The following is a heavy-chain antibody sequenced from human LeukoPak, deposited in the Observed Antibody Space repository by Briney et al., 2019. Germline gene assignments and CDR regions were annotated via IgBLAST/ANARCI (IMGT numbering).Heavy chain of an antibody. D-gene: IGHD3-10*01. CDR3: ARSPSRPGRLWFGELLFDY. CDR1: GYSFTSYW. Sequence: GESLKISCKGSGYSFTSYWIGWVRQMPGKGLEWMGIIYPGDSDTRYSPSFQGQVTISADKSISTAYLQWSSLKASDTAMYYCARSPSRPGRLWFGELLFDYWGQGTLVTVSS. CDR2: IYPGDSDT. J-gene: IGHJ4*02. V-gene: IGHV5-51*01.